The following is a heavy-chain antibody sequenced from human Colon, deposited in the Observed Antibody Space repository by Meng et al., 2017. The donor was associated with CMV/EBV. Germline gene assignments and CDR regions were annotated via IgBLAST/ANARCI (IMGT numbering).Heavy chain of an antibody. CDR1: GVSVSTNI. V-gene: IGHV3-53*01. CDR3: ARDRTREYKLLRQRLKRDDYGFDV. Sequence: GESLKISCAASGVSVSTNIMNWVRQAPGKGLEWVSLIHASGTTYYADSVKGRFTISRDDSKNTLYLQMNSLRAEDTAVYYCARDRTREYKLLRQRLKRDDYGFDVWGQGTTVTVSS. J-gene: IGHJ6*02. CDR2: IHASGTT. D-gene: IGHD6-19*01.